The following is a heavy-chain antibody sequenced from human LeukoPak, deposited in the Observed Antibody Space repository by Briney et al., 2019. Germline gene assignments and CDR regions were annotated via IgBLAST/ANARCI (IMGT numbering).Heavy chain of an antibody. V-gene: IGHV4-59*07. CDR2: IYYTGST. J-gene: IGHJ3*01. CDR1: GESFSGHY. D-gene: IGHD5-12*01. CDR3: SRGRAAAFDV. Sequence: PSDTLSLTCAVYGESFSGHYWSWIRQPPGKGLEWIGYIYYTGSTNYNPSLRSRVTISVDTSKNQVSLMLSSVTAADTAVYYCSRGRAAAFDVWGQGTMVTVSS.